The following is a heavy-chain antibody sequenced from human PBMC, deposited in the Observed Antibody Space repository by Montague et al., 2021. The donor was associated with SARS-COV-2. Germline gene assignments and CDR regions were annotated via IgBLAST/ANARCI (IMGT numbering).Heavy chain of an antibody. CDR3: ARVAVKFCSGGSCFPSYYFDY. CDR1: GFTFSNYW. V-gene: IGHV3-7*01. J-gene: IGHJ4*02. CDR2: IKQDGSEK. Sequence: SLRLSCAASGFTFSNYWMTWVRQAPGKGLEWVANIKQDGSEKYYVDSVKGRFTISRDNAKNSLYLQLNSLRVEDTAVFFCARVAVKFCSGGSCFPSYYFDYWGQGTLVTVSS. D-gene: IGHD2-15*01.